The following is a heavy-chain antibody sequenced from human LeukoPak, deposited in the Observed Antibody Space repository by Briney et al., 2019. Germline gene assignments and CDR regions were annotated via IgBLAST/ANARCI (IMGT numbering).Heavy chain of an antibody. V-gene: IGHV3-23*01. CDR3: ANRPTEVRG. CDR2: ISASGGST. J-gene: IGHJ4*02. Sequence: GGSLRLSCAASGFTFSSYAMSWVRQAPGKGLEWVSGISASGGSTYYADSVKGRFTISRDNSKNTLDLQMNSLRAEDTAVYYCANRPTEVRGWGQGTLVTVSS. D-gene: IGHD2-2*01. CDR1: GFTFSSYA.